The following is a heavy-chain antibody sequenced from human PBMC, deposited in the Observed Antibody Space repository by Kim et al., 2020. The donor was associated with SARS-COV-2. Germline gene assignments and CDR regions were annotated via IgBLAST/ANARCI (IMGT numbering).Heavy chain of an antibody. J-gene: IGHJ4*02. CDR2: T. CDR3: ARWTSVTTFDY. Sequence: TNYNPSLKSRVTISVDTSKNQFSLKLSSVAAADTAVYYCARWTSVTTFDYWGQGILVTVSS. D-gene: IGHD4-17*01. V-gene: IGHV4-59*01.